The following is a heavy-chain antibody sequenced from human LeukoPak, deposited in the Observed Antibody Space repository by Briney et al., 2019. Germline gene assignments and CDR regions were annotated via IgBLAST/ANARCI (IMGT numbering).Heavy chain of an antibody. J-gene: IGHJ4*02. CDR3: ARDSRYYFDY. V-gene: IGHV3-30-3*01. CDR2: ISYDGSNK. Sequence: GGSLRLSCAASGFTFSSYAMHWVRQAPGKGLEWVAVISYDGSNKYYADSVKGRFTISRDNSKNTLYPQMNSLRAEDTAVYYCARDSRYYFDYWGQGTLVTVSS. CDR1: GFTFSSYA. D-gene: IGHD6-25*01.